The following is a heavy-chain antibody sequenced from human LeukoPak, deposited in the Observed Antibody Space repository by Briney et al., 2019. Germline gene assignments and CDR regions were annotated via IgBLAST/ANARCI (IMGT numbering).Heavy chain of an antibody. CDR2: MWFGPST. CDR3: ARGRRGSYFQDY. J-gene: IGHJ4*02. V-gene: IGHV4-39*07. Sequence: PSETLSLTCTVSGDSISSSSSYWGWIRQPPGKGLEWIGSMWFGPSTSYDPSLKSRVTISVDPSKNQFSLKLSSVTAADTALYYCARGRRGSYFQDYWGQGTLVTVSS. D-gene: IGHD1-26*01. CDR1: GDSISSSSSY.